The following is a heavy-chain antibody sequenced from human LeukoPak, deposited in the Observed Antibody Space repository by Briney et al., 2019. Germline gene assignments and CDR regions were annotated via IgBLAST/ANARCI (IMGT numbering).Heavy chain of an antibody. J-gene: IGHJ6*03. D-gene: IGHD3-10*01. V-gene: IGHV3-21*01. CDR2: ISSSSSYI. CDR3: ARLIIPYYYMDV. Sequence: GGSLRLSCAASGFTFSSYSMNWVRQAPGKGLEWVSSISSSSSYIYYGDSVEGRFTIYRDNAKNSLYLQMNSLRAEDTAVYYCARLIIPYYYMDVWGRGSTVTVSS. CDR1: GFTFSSYS.